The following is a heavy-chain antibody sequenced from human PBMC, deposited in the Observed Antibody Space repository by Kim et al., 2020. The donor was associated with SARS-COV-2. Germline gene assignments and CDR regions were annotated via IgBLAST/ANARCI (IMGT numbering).Heavy chain of an antibody. CDR1: GFTFSSYE. CDR2: ISSSGSTI. V-gene: IGHV3-48*03. CDR3: ARCWLRGYYDFWSGYNWFYL. D-gene: IGHD3-3*01. Sequence: GGSLRLSCAASGFTFSSYEMNWVRQAPGKGLEWVSYISSSGSTIYYADSVKGRFTISRDNAKNSLYLQMNSLRAEDTAVYYCARCWLRGYYDFWSGYNWFYLWGQGTLVTVTS. J-gene: IGHJ5*02.